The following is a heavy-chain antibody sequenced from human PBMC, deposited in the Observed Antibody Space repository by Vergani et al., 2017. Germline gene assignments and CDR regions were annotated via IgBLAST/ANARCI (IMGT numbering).Heavy chain of an antibody. CDR2: INPNSGGT. J-gene: IGHJ6*02. CDR1: GYTFTGYY. D-gene: IGHD3-10*01. V-gene: IGHV1-2*04. CDR3: ARWYYYGSGRNYGMDV. Sequence: QVQLVQSGAEVKKPGASVKVSCKASGYTFTGYYMHWVRQAPGQGLEWMGWINPNSGGTNYAQKFQGWVTMTRDTSISTAYMELSRLRSDDTAVYYCARWYYYGSGRNYGMDVWGQGTTVTVSS.